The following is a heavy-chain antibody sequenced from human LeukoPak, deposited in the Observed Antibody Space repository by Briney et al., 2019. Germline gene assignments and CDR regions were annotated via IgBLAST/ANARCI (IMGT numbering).Heavy chain of an antibody. V-gene: IGHV4-31*03. J-gene: IGHJ4*02. CDR2: IYYRGGST. D-gene: IGHD3-10*01. CDR1: GGSISSGGYY. Sequence: SETLSLTCTVSGGSISSGGYYWSWIRQHPGKGLEWIGYIYYRGGSTYYNPSPKSRVTISVDTSKNQFSLKLSSVTAADTAVYYCARVQGLSSRPFDYWGQGTLVTVSS. CDR3: ARVQGLSSRPFDY.